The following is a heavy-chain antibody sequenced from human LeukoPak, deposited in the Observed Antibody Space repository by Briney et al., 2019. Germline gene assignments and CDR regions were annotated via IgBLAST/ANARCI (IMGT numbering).Heavy chain of an antibody. J-gene: IGHJ5*02. CDR1: GFTFDDYA. V-gene: IGHV3-7*01. Sequence: GGSLRLSCAASGFTFDDYAMHWVRQAPGKGLEWVANIKQDGSEKYYVDSVKGRFTISRDNAKNSLYLQMNSLRAEDTAVYYCARTQQLGWFDPWGQGTLVTVSS. CDR3: ARTQQLGWFDP. D-gene: IGHD6-13*01. CDR2: IKQDGSEK.